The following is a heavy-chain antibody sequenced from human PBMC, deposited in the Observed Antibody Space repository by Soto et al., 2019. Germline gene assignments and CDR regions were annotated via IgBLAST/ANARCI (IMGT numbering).Heavy chain of an antibody. J-gene: IGHJ4*02. CDR2: ISTSSNYI. V-gene: IGHV3-21*01. CDR1: GFTFNSYS. Sequence: SLRLSCAASGFTFNSYSMNWVRQAPGKGLEWVSSISTSSNYIYYADSVKGRFTISRDNAKNSLYLQMNSLRVEDSAVYYCARDPSWYYDGSGYYYWGQGTLLTVSS. CDR3: ARDPSWYYDGSGYYY. D-gene: IGHD3-22*01.